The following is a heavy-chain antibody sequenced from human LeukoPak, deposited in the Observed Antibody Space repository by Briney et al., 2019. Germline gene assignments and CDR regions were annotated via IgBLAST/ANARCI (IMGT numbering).Heavy chain of an antibody. Sequence: SETLSLTCTVSGGSISSGTYYWSWIRQPAGEGLEWIGRFYSGGTTNYNPSLKSRVTISLDTSKNQFSLRLTSVTAADTAVYYCARGGSRPFDFWGQGTMVTVSS. CDR1: GGSISSGTYY. J-gene: IGHJ3*01. V-gene: IGHV4-61*02. CDR2: FYSGGTT. CDR3: ARGGSRPFDF. D-gene: IGHD3-10*01.